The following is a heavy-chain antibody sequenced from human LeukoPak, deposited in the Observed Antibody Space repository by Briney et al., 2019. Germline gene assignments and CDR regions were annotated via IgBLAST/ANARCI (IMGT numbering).Heavy chain of an antibody. D-gene: IGHD3-22*01. Sequence: ASVKVSCKASGYTFTSYGISWVRQAPGQGLGWMGWISAYNGNTNYAQKLQGRVTMTTDTSTSTAYMELRSLRSDDTAVYYCARERDYYNSSGYYVGAFDIWGQGTMVTVSS. CDR2: ISAYNGNT. J-gene: IGHJ3*02. CDR1: GYTFTSYG. CDR3: ARERDYYNSSGYYVGAFDI. V-gene: IGHV1-18*01.